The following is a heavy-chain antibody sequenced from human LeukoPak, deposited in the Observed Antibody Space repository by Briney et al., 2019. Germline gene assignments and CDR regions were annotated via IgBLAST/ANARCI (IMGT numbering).Heavy chain of an antibody. V-gene: IGHV3-33*01. CDR1: GFTFSSYG. CDR3: ARMIRDYGDSNWFDP. J-gene: IGHJ5*02. CDR2: IWYDGSNK. D-gene: IGHD4-17*01. Sequence: GRSLRLSCAASGFTFSSYGMHWVRQAPGKGLEWVAVIWYDGSNKYYADSVKGRFTISRDNSKNTLYLQMNSLRAEDTAIYYCARMIRDYGDSNWFDPWGQGTLVTVSS.